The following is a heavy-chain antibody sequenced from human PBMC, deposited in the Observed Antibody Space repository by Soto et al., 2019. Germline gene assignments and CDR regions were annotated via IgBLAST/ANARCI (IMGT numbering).Heavy chain of an antibody. CDR3: AAENAHYYDSSGYYAFDI. J-gene: IGHJ3*02. CDR1: GFTFTSSA. CDR2: IVVGSGNT. D-gene: IGHD3-22*01. Sequence: SVKVSCKASGFTFTSSAVQWVRQARGQRLEWVGWIVVGSGNTNYAQKFQERVTITRDMSTSTAYMELSSLRSEDTAVYYCAAENAHYYDSSGYYAFDIWGQGTMVTVSS. V-gene: IGHV1-58*01.